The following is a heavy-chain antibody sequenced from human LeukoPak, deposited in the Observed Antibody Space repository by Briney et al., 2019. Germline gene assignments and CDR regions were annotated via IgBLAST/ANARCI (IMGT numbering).Heavy chain of an antibody. Sequence: ASVKVSCKASGCTFTSYGISWVRQAPGQGLEWMGWISAYNGNTNYAQKLQGRVTMTTDTSTSTAYMELRSLRSDDTAVYYCARQLWFGELDAFDIWGQGTMVTVSS. V-gene: IGHV1-18*01. J-gene: IGHJ3*02. CDR2: ISAYNGNT. CDR3: ARQLWFGELDAFDI. D-gene: IGHD3-10*01. CDR1: GCTFTSYG.